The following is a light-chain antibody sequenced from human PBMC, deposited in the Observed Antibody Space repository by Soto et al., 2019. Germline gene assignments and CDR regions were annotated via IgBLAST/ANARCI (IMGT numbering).Light chain of an antibody. CDR2: VAS. J-gene: IGKJ1*01. CDR1: QTVSPRS. CDR3: QQYGSSPRT. Sequence: EIVLTQSPPTLSSSQCHXVTLSCRERQTVSPRSAWFQQKPGQSPRFXTYVASNRANGSPDRFSGSGSGTDFTLTISRREPDDFAVYYGQQYGSSPRTFGQGTKVDIK. V-gene: IGKV3-20*01.